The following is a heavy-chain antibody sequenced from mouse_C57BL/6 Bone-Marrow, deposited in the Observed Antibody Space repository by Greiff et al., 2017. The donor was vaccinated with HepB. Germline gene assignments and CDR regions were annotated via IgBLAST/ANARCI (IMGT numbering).Heavy chain of an antibody. D-gene: IGHD2-1*01. CDR1: GYTFTSYG. V-gene: IGHV1-81*01. J-gene: IGHJ2*01. CDR2: IYPRSGNT. Sequence: QVQLKESGAELARPGASVKLSCKASGYTFTSYGISWVKQRTGQGLEWIGEIYPRSGNTYYNEKFKGKATLTADKSSSTAYMELRSLTSEDSAVYFCARELWYPYYFDYWGQGTTLTVSS. CDR3: ARELWYPYYFDY.